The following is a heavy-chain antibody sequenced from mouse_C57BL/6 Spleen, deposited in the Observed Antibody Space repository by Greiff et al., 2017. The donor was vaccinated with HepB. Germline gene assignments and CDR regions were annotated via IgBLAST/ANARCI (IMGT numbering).Heavy chain of an antibody. CDR1: GYTFTSYW. V-gene: IGHV1-52*01. CDR3: AREGAAQAMGDY. CDR2: IDPSDSET. D-gene: IGHD3-2*02. Sequence: QVQLQQPGAELVRPGSSVKLSCKASGYTFTSYWMHWVKQRPIQGLEWIGNIDPSDSETHYNQKFKDKATLTVDKSSSTAYMQLSSLTSEDSAVYYCAREGAAQAMGDYWGQGTTLTVSS. J-gene: IGHJ2*01.